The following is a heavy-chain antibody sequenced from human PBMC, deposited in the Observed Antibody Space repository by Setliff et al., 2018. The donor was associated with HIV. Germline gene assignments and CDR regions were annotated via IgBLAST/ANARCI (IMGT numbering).Heavy chain of an antibody. CDR1: GASIGSDNYY. Sequence: PSETLSLTCIVSGASIGSDNYYWGWIRQPPGKGLEWIGNIYYTGTTYYNPSLKSRVTISVDTSKSQFSLNLGSVTAGDTAVYYCARHGGYSGYPYYYYYYMDVWGKGTTVTVSS. D-gene: IGHD5-12*01. V-gene: IGHV4-39*01. J-gene: IGHJ6*03. CDR3: ARHGGYSGYPYYYYYYMDV. CDR2: IYYTGTT.